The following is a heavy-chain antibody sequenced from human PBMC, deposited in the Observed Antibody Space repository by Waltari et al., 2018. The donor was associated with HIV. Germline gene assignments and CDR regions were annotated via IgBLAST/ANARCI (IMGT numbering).Heavy chain of an antibody. V-gene: IGHV3-23*01. CDR1: GFSIATYG. CDR3: TTCDSGEKSYYYYSGMDV. Sequence: EVKLLESGGGLIQPGGSLRLSCATSGFSIATYGMSWVRQVPGKGLDGVASSSGSGGGTHYADSVRGRFTISRDTSKNTVSLHMNSLRAEDTATYYCTTCDSGEKSYYYYSGMDVWGQGTTVIVSS. J-gene: IGHJ6*02. CDR2: SSGSGGGT. D-gene: IGHD4-17*01.